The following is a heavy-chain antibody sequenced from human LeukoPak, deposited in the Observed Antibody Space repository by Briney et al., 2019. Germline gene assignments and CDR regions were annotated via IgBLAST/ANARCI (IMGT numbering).Heavy chain of an antibody. CDR3: ARDPNYYDSSGYSYFDY. Sequence: GGSLRLSCAASGFTFGSYVMSWVRQAPGKGLEWVSYINHNGKTIYYADSVRGRFTISRDNGKNSLYLQMNSLRDEDTAVYYCARDPNYYDSSGYSYFDYWGQGTLVTVSS. J-gene: IGHJ4*02. D-gene: IGHD3-22*01. CDR1: GFTFGSYV. CDR2: INHNGKTI. V-gene: IGHV3-48*02.